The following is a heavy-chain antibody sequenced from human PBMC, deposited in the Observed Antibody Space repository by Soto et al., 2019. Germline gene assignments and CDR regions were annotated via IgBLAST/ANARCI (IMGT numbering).Heavy chain of an antibody. CDR3: AKSRYSDSSGDFYDY. Sequence: GGSLRLSCAASGFTLNTNGMDWVRQAPGKGLEWVAVIWSDGSNKYYADSVKGRFTISRDNSKNTLYLQMNSLRAEDTAVYYCAKSRYSDSSGDFYDYWGQGTLVTVSS. J-gene: IGHJ4*02. D-gene: IGHD3-22*01. CDR2: IWSDGSNK. CDR1: GFTLNTNG. V-gene: IGHV3-33*06.